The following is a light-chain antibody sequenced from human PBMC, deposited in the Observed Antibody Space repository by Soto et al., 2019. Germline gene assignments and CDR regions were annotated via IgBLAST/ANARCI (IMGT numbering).Light chain of an antibody. CDR1: TGDIGNYNF. V-gene: IGLV2-8*01. J-gene: IGLJ1*01. Sequence: QSALTQPPSASGSPGQSVAISCTGTTGDIGNYNFVSWYQQHPGKAPKLLIFEVNKRPSGVPDRFSGSKSGNTASLTVSGLQAEDEDDYYCSSHGGNSPYVFGTGTKLTVL. CDR3: SSHGGNSPYV. CDR2: EVN.